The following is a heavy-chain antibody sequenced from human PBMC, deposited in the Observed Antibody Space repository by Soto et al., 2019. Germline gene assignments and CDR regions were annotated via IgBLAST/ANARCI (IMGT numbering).Heavy chain of an antibody. CDR3: ARAHRSGSYSYYFDY. D-gene: IGHD1-26*01. CDR1: GDSISSSNW. V-gene: IGHV4-4*02. Sequence: QVQLQESGPGLVKPSGTLSLSCAVSGDSISSSNWWSWVRQPPGKGLEWIGEIYHSGSTNYNPSLKSRVTISVDKSKNQFSLKLISVTAADTAVYYCARAHRSGSYSYYFDYWGRGTLVTVSS. J-gene: IGHJ4*02. CDR2: IYHSGST.